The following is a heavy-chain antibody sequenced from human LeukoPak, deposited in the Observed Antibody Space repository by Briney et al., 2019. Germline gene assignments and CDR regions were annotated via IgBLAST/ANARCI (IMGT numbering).Heavy chain of an antibody. CDR1: GYTLTELS. D-gene: IGHD5-12*01. CDR3: ATDAEYSGYDYYFDY. Sequence: ASVTVSRKVSGYTLTELSMHRVRQAPGKGLEWVGGFDPEDGETIYAQKFKGRVTMTEDNSTDTAYMELSSLRAEETAVYYCATDAEYSGYDYYFDYWGQGTLITVSS. V-gene: IGHV1-24*01. J-gene: IGHJ4*02. CDR2: FDPEDGET.